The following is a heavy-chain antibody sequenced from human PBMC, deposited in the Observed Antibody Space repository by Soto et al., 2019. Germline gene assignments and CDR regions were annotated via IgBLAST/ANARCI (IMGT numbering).Heavy chain of an antibody. D-gene: IGHD2-2*01. Sequence: QVQLVQSGAEVKKPGASVKVSCKASGYTFTGYYMHWVRQAPGQGLEWMGWINPNSGGTNYAQKFQGRVTMTRDTSISTAYMELSRLRSDDTAVYYCARPYCSSTSCSHSYSGMDVWGQGTTVTVSS. V-gene: IGHV1-2*02. J-gene: IGHJ6*02. CDR2: INPNSGGT. CDR1: GYTFTGYY. CDR3: ARPYCSSTSCSHSYSGMDV.